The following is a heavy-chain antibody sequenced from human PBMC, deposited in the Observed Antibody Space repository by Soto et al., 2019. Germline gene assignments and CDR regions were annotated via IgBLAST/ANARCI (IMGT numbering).Heavy chain of an antibody. D-gene: IGHD4-17*01. J-gene: IGHJ6*03. Sequence: GASVKVSCKASGYTFTSYDINWVRQATGQGLEWMGWMNPNSGNTGYAQKFQGRVTMTRNTSISTAYMELSSLRSEDTAVYYCARGYDYGEFYYYYYYMDVWVKGTTVTVSS. V-gene: IGHV1-8*01. CDR3: ARGYDYGEFYYYYYYMDV. CDR1: GYTFTSYD. CDR2: MNPNSGNT.